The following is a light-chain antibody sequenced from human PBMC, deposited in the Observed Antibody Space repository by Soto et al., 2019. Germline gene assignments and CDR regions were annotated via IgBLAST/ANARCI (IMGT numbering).Light chain of an antibody. J-gene: IGLJ3*02. CDR3: QAYDYSLTASV. V-gene: IGLV1-40*01. Sequence: QSVLTQPPSVSGAPGQRVTLSCTGNTSNLGAGYDVHWYQQLPGAAPKLVIFGNRNRPSGVPERFSCSKSGTSASLAITGLQAEDEADYYCQAYDYSLTASVFGGGTKLTVL. CDR1: TSNLGAGYD. CDR2: GNR.